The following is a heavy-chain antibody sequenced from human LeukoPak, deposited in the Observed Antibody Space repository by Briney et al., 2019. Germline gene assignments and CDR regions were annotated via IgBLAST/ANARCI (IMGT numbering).Heavy chain of an antibody. CDR3: ASPFRIVVDV. CDR1: GFTFSSYW. V-gene: IGHV3-7*01. J-gene: IGHJ2*01. CDR2: IKQDGSEK. Sequence: PGGSLRLSCAASGFTFSSYWMTWVRQAPGKGLEWVANIKQDGSEKYYVDSVKGRFTIFRDNAKNSLYQQMNSLRVEDTAVYYCASPFRIVVDVWGRGTLVTVSS. D-gene: IGHD1-26*01.